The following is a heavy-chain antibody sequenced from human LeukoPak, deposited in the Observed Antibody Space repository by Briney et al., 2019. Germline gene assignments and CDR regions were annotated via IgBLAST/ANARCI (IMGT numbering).Heavy chain of an antibody. D-gene: IGHD4-23*01. CDR1: GFTFSSDS. CDR2: ISSSSSYI. Sequence: GGSLRLSCAASGFTFSSDSMNWVRQGPGKGLEWVSSISSSSSYIYYADSVKGRFTISRDNAKNSLYLQMNSLRAEDTAVYYCARVVTAKHSYWYFDLWGRGTLVTVSS. CDR3: ARVVTAKHSYWYFDL. J-gene: IGHJ2*01. V-gene: IGHV3-21*01.